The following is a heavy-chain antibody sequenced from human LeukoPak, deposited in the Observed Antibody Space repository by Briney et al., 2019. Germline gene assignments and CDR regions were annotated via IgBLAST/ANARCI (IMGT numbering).Heavy chain of an antibody. CDR3: ARGRYCSADICSGGDAFDI. V-gene: IGHV4-4*07. D-gene: IGHD2-15*01. CDR1: GGSINNYY. Sequence: SETLSLTCTVSGGSINNYYWSWIRQPAGKGLEWIGRIYTRGSTNYNPSLMSRVTMSVDTSKNQFSLKLSSVTAADTAVYYCARGRYCSADICSGGDAFDIWGQGTMVSVSS. J-gene: IGHJ3*02. CDR2: IYTRGST.